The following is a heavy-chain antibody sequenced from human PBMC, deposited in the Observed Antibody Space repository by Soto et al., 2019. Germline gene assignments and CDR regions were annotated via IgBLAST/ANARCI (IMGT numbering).Heavy chain of an antibody. CDR2: IYYSGST. J-gene: IGHJ4*02. D-gene: IGHD2-15*01. CDR1: GGSISSSSYY. CDR3: ARQYCSGGSRYSASDY. Sequence: SETLSLTCTVSGGSISSSSYYWGWIRQPPGKGLEWIGSIYYSGSTYYNPSLKSRVTISVDTSKNQFSLKLSSVTAADTAVYYCARQYCSGGSRYSASDYWGQGTLVTVSS. V-gene: IGHV4-39*01.